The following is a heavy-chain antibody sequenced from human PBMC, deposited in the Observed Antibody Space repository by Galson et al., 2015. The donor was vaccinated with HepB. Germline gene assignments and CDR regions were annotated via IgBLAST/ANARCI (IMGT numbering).Heavy chain of an antibody. CDR3: ARGQYGGGDY. V-gene: IGHV3-30*04. CDR2: ISYDGSNK. Sequence: SLRLSCAASGFTFSNYAMHWVRQAPSKGLEWVAVISYDGSNKYYADSVKGRFSISRDTSRNTLFLQMNSLRAEDTAVYYCARGQYGGGDYWGQGTLVTVSS. D-gene: IGHD3-10*01. CDR1: GFTFSNYA. J-gene: IGHJ4*02.